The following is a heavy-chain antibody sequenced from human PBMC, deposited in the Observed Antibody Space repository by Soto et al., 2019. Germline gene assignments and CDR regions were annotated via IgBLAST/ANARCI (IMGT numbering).Heavy chain of an antibody. Sequence: PGRSLRLSCAASGFTFRNFAMTWVRQAPGGDLEWVSTVSDTGLSAYYAVSVKGRFTISRDNSKDTLFLQMNILRAEDTAVYFCAKSYYDSSGFDNWGQGILVTVSS. J-gene: IGHJ5*02. V-gene: IGHV3-23*01. CDR2: VSDTGLSA. CDR3: AKSYYDSSGFDN. D-gene: IGHD3-22*01. CDR1: GFTFRNFA.